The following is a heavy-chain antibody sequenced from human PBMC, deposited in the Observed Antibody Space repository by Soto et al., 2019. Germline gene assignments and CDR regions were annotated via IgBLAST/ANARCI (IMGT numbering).Heavy chain of an antibody. V-gene: IGHV1-69*12. Sequence: QVQLVQSGTEVRKPGSSVNVSCQASGDTFDTYTFSWVRQAPGQGLQWMGGIIPMFRTTNYAPRFQGRLTLTADDSTRIVYMELNSLTFEDTAVYYCAGGDGGADAFDLWGQGTMIAVSS. CDR2: IIPMFRTT. CDR1: GDTFDTYT. D-gene: IGHD3-16*01. CDR3: AGGDGGADAFDL. J-gene: IGHJ3*01.